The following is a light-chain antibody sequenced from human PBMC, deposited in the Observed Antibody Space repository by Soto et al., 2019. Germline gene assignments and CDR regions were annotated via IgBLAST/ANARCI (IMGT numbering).Light chain of an antibody. J-gene: IGKJ4*01. CDR3: QQYNNWPPN. V-gene: IGKV3-15*01. CDR2: GLS. Sequence: EIVMTQSPATLSVSPGERATLSCRASQSVGSNLAWYQQKPGQAPRLLIHGLSTRATGIPARFSGYGSGTEFTLIISSLQSEDFAVYYCQQYNNWPPNFGGGTKVEIK. CDR1: QSVGSN.